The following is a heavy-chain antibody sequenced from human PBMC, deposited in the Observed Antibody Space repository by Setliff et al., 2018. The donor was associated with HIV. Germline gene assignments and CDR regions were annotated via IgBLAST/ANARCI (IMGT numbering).Heavy chain of an antibody. J-gene: IGHJ4*02. V-gene: IGHV3-48*03. CDR2: ISSSDSTI. Sequence: GGSLRLSCAASGFTFSSYEMNWVRQAPGKGLEWVAYISSSDSTIYYAASVKGRFTIYRDNAKNSLFLQMDSLRAEDTAVYYCARLSPPDDYGDLGGVDYWGPGTQVTVSS. CDR1: GFTFSSYE. CDR3: ARLSPPDDYGDLGGVDY. D-gene: IGHD4-17*01.